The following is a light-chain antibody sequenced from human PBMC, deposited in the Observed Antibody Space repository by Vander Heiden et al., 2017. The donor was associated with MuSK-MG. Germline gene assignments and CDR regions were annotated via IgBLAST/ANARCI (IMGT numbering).Light chain of an antibody. CDR3: QYYDSRLSGDV. J-gene: IGLJ3*02. V-gene: IGLV1-40*01. CDR2: GNS. Sequence: QSVLTQPPSVSGAPGQRVTISCTGSSSNIGAGYDVHWYQQLPGTAPKLLIYGNSNRPSGVPDRFSGSKSGTSASLAITGLQAEDEAEYYCQYYDSRLSGDVFGGGTKLTVL. CDR1: SSNIGAGYD.